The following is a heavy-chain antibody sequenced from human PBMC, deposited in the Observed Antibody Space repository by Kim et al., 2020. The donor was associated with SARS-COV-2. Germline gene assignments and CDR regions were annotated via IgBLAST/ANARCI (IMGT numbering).Heavy chain of an antibody. J-gene: IGHJ5*01. D-gene: IGHD5-18*01. V-gene: IGHV3-23*01. CDR3: ARDPRGYSYGNGDS. Sequence: YTGSVKGRFTISRDNSKNTLYLQMNSLRVEDTAAYYCARDPRGYSYGNGDSWGQGTLVTVSS.